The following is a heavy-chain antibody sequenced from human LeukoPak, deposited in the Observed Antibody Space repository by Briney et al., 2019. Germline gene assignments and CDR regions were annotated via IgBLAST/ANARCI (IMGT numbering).Heavy chain of an antibody. CDR2: ISNNGGYT. CDR1: GFTFSSSA. CDR3: ARGPRGYDSSGGP. Sequence: GGSLRLSCAASGFTFSSSAMSWVRQAPGKGLEWVSAISNNGGYTYYADSVQGRFTISRDNSKSSLYLQMNSLRAEDTAVYYCARGPRGYDSSGGPWGQGTLVTVSS. V-gene: IGHV3-23*01. J-gene: IGHJ5*02. D-gene: IGHD3-22*01.